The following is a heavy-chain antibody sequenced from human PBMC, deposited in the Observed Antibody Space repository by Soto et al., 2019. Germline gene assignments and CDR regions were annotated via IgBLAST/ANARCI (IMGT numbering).Heavy chain of an antibody. V-gene: IGHV4-59*01. J-gene: IGHJ5*02. Sequence: SEPLSLTNTVSGGFINSDYWSWIRHSPGKGLEWIGYIYYRGTTRYNPSLKSRVTLSVDTSENQFSLKLRSVTAADTAVYYCARDFVAGSTWFDPWGQGILVTVSS. CDR3: ARDFVAGSTWFDP. D-gene: IGHD6-19*01. CDR1: GGFINSDY. CDR2: IYYRGTT.